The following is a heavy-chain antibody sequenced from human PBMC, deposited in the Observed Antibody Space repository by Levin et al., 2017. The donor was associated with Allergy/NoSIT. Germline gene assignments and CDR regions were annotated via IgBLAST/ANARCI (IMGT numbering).Heavy chain of an antibody. Sequence: SETLSLTCTVSGDSLSGSSYYWSWIRQHPGKGLEWIGYIYSSGTTYYNPSLESRVLISVDTSKNQFSLSLTSVTAADTAVYYCARPDYCSGGQCFMYNYFDPWGPGTLITVSS. D-gene: IGHD2-15*01. CDR1: GDSLSGSSYY. J-gene: IGHJ5*02. CDR3: ARPDYCSGGQCFMYNYFDP. V-gene: IGHV4-31*03. CDR2: IYSSGTT.